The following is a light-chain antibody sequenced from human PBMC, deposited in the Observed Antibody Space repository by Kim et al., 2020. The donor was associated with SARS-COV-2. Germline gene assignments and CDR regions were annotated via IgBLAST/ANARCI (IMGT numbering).Light chain of an antibody. CDR1: SLRSYY. Sequence: SSELTQDPAVSVALGQTVRITCQGDSLRSYYATWYQQKPGQAPILVIYGKNNRPSGIPDRFSGSSSGNTASLTITGTQAGDEADYYCNSRDSNENVFFGGETHLTGL. J-gene: IGLJ2*01. CDR2: GKN. V-gene: IGLV3-19*01. CDR3: NSRDSNENVF.